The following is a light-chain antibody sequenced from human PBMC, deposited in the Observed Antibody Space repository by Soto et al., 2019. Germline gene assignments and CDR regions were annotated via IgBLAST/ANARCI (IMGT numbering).Light chain of an antibody. Sequence: DIQMSQSPSSLSASVGYRITITCGASQSISSYLNWYQQKPGKAPKLLIYAASSLQSGVPSRFSGSGSGTDFTLTISSLQPEDFETYYCQQSYSNPLTFGQGTRLEIK. CDR2: AAS. V-gene: IGKV1-39*01. CDR1: QSISSY. CDR3: QQSYSNPLT. J-gene: IGKJ5*01.